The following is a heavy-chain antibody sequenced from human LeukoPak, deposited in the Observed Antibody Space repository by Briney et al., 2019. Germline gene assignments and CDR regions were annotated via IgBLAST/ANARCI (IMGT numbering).Heavy chain of an antibody. V-gene: IGHV1-18*01. Sequence: ASVKVSCKASGYTFTTYGISWVRQAPGQGLEWMGWISAYNGNTNYVQKLQGRVTMTTDTSTGTAYMELRSLRSDDTAVYYCARDPHSSSWYDYWGQGTLVTVSS. J-gene: IGHJ4*02. D-gene: IGHD6-13*01. CDR2: ISAYNGNT. CDR1: GYTFTTYG. CDR3: ARDPHSSSWYDY.